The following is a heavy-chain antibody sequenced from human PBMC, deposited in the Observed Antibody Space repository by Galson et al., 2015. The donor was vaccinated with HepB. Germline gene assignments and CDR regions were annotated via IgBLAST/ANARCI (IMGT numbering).Heavy chain of an antibody. CDR3: ARDGGYCSSTTCYRGPFDY. J-gene: IGHJ4*02. CDR1: GFTFSDYY. CDR2: ISNNDNTI. Sequence: SLRLSCAASGFTFSDYYMTWIRQAPGKGLEWVSYISNNDNTIYYADSVKGRFTISRDNAKNSLYLQMNSLRAEDTAVYYCARDGGYCSSTTCYRGPFDYWAQGALVTVSS. D-gene: IGHD2-2*02. V-gene: IGHV3-11*01.